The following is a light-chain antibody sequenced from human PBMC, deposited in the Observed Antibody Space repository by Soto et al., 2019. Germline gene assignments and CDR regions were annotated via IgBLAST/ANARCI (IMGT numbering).Light chain of an antibody. V-gene: IGKV3-20*01. CDR1: QSVSSSY. Sequence: EIVLTQSPGTLSLSPGERATLSCRASQSVSSSYLAWYQQKPGQAPRLLIYGASSRATGIPDRFSGSGSGTDFTITIRSLEPEDFAVYYCQQYGSSPLTFGQGTKVEIK. CDR3: QQYGSSPLT. CDR2: GAS. J-gene: IGKJ1*01.